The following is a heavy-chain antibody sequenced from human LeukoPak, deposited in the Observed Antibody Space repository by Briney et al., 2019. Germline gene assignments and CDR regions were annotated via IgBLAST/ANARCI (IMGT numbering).Heavy chain of an antibody. V-gene: IGHV3-30*18. J-gene: IGHJ4*02. CDR3: ANWDLEQQMYFDY. Sequence: PGGSLRLSCAASGFTFSGHGMHWVRQAPGKGLEWVAVISYDGSNILYEDSVKGRFTISRDSSKNTVFLQMNSLRPDDTAVYYCANWDLEQQMYFDYWGQGTLVTVSS. CDR1: GFTFSGHG. CDR2: ISYDGSNI. D-gene: IGHD6-13*01.